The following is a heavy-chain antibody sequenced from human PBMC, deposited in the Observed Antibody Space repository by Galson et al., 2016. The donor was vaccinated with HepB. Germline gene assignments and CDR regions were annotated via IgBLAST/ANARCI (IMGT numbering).Heavy chain of an antibody. CDR1: GFTFSSYS. V-gene: IGHV3-30-3*01. CDR2: ITYDGSNK. Sequence: SLRLSCAASGFTFSSYSMHWVRQAPGKGLEWVAVITYDGSNKFCADSVKGRFTISRDNSKNTLYLQMNNLRAEDTATYYCARGFNYYDSCMIYWGQGTQVTVSS. D-gene: IGHD3-22*01. J-gene: IGHJ4*02. CDR3: ARGFNYYDSCMIY.